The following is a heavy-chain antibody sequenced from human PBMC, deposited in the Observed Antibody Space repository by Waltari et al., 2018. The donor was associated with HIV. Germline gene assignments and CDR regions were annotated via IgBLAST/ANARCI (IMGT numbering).Heavy chain of an antibody. D-gene: IGHD4-4*01. CDR1: GYTFTGYY. Sequence: QVQLVQSGAEVKKPGASVKVSCKASGYTFTGYYMHRVPQAPGQGLEWMGRINPNSGGTNYAQQFQGRVTMTRDTSISTAYMELSRLRSDDTAVYYCAREGARMTTMIYYYYGMDVWGQGTTVTVSS. CDR2: INPNSGGT. CDR3: AREGARMTTMIYYYYGMDV. V-gene: IGHV1-2*06. J-gene: IGHJ6*02.